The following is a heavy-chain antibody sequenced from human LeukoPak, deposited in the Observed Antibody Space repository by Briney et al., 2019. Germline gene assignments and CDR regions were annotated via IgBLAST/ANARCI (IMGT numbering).Heavy chain of an antibody. D-gene: IGHD6-13*01. CDR2: IRYDGSNK. J-gene: IGHJ4*02. Sequence: GGSLRLSCAASGFTFSSYGMHWVRQAPGKGLEWVAFIRYDGSNKYYADSVKGRFTISRDNSKNTLYLQMNSLRAEDTAVYYCAKDLVASSSWSFGYWGQGTLVTVSS. CDR1: GFTFSSYG. CDR3: AKDLVASSSWSFGY. V-gene: IGHV3-30*02.